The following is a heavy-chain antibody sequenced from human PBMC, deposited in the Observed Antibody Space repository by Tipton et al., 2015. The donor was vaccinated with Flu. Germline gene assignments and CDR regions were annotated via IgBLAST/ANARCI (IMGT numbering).Heavy chain of an antibody. Sequence: LRLSCSVSGGSFTAHYWSWIRQPPGKELEWIGLIYYSGFTNYNPSLKSRVTMSVDTAKNQFSLRLRSVTAADTAVYYCARTSLNNYFDAWGQGTLVTVSS. CDR2: IYYSGFT. CDR3: ARTSLNNYFDA. V-gene: IGHV4-59*11. J-gene: IGHJ5*02. D-gene: IGHD3-16*01. CDR1: GGSFTAHY.